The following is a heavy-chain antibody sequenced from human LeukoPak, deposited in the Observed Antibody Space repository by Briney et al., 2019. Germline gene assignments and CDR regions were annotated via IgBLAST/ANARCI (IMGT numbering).Heavy chain of an antibody. V-gene: IGHV4-4*07. Sequence: SETLSLTCTVSGGSISSFYWSWIRQPAGKGLEWIGRIHTNGNTNYNPSLKSRATMSADTSKNQFSLNVSSVTAADTAVYYCAREGGSYRFFDYWGQGTLVTVSS. J-gene: IGHJ4*02. CDR3: AREGGSYRFFDY. CDR1: GGSISSFY. D-gene: IGHD1-26*01. CDR2: IHTNGNT.